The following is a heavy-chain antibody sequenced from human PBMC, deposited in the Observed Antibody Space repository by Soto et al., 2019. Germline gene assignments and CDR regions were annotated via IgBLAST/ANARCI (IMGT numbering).Heavy chain of an antibody. CDR2: IFWVGGGT. CDR1: GSTIDDYA. D-gene: IGHD3-16*01. CDR3: GKDLSRGGLES. V-gene: IGHV3-9*01. Sequence: EAQVVESGGGLVQPGGSLTLSCVVSGSTIDDYAMHWVRQVPGKGLEWVSGIFWVGGGTGYADSVKGRFTISRDRARSSLSLQMSSLRIEDTAVYYCGKDLSRGGLESWGQGTRVTVSS. J-gene: IGHJ4*02.